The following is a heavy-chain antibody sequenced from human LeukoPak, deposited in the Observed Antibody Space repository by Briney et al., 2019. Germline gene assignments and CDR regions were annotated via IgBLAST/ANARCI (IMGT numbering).Heavy chain of an antibody. CDR3: ARIRIAAASNYYYYYYMDV. CDR1: GGSISSYN. J-gene: IGHJ6*03. CDR2: IYYSGST. Sequence: PSETLSLTCTVSGGSISSYNWSWIRQPPGKGLEWIGYIYYSGSTNYNPSLKSRVTISVDTSKNQFSLKLSSVTAADTAVYYCARIRIAAASNYYYYYYMDVWGKGTTVTVSS. V-gene: IGHV4-59*01. D-gene: IGHD6-13*01.